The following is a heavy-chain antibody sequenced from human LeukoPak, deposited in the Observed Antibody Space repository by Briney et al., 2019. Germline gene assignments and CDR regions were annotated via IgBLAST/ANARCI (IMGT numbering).Heavy chain of an antibody. V-gene: IGHV3-30-3*01. CDR3: ARDFGPAAAGTGG. CDR1: GFTFSSYA. D-gene: IGHD6-13*01. Sequence: PGGSLRLSCAASGFTFSSYAMHWVRQAPGKGLEWVAVISYDGSNKYYADSVKGRFTISRDNSKNTLYLQMNSLRAEDTAVYYCARDFGPAAAGTGGWGQGTLVTVSS. J-gene: IGHJ4*02. CDR2: ISYDGSNK.